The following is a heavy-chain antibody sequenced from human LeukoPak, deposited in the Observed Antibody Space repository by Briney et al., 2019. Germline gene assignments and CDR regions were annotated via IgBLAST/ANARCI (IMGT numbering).Heavy chain of an antibody. CDR1: GGTFSSYA. Sequence: EASVKVSCKASGGTFSSYAISWVRQAPGQGFEWMGRIIPILGIANYAQKFQGRVTITADKSTSTAYMELSSLRSEDTAVYYCARDPLLGYCSGGSCYPYWGQGTLVTVSS. CDR3: ARDPLLGYCSGGSCYPY. J-gene: IGHJ4*02. CDR2: IIPILGIA. D-gene: IGHD2-15*01. V-gene: IGHV1-69*04.